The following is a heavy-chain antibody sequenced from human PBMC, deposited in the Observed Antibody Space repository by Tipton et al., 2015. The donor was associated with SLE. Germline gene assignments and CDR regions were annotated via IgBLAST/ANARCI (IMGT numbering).Heavy chain of an antibody. D-gene: IGHD1-26*01. V-gene: IGHV4-59*12. J-gene: IGHJ3*02. CDR1: GGSFSGYY. Sequence: TLSLTCAVYGGSFSGYYWSWIRQPPGKGLEWIGYIYYSGSTNYNPSLKSRVTISGDTSKNQFSLKLSSVAAADTAVYYCAKGVGATGDAFDIWGQGTMVTVSS. CDR3: AKGVGATGDAFDI. CDR2: IYYSGST.